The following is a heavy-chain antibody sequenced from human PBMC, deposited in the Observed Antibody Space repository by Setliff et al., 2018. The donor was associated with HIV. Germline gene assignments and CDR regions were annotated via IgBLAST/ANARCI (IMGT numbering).Heavy chain of an antibody. CDR1: GSFISSGYF. D-gene: IGHD6-19*01. V-gene: IGHV4-38-2*02. CDR3: ARQASGWFPEGHSTY. J-gene: IGHJ4*02. Sequence: SETLSLTCTVSGSFISSGYFWGWIRQSPGKGLEWIGSIYHSGTTYYNPSLESRVTISVDTSKNQLSLEMRSVTAADTAVFYCARQASGWFPEGHSTYWGQGKVVTVSS. CDR2: IYHSGTT.